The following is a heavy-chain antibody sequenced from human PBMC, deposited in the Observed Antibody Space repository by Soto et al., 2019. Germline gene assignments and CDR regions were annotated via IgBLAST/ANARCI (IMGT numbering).Heavy chain of an antibody. CDR1: GYTFTSYA. CDR3: ARGTTVTTTPTYYYMDV. Sequence: ASVKVSCKTSGYTFTSYAISWVRQAPGQGLEWMGWVSPYNGNTNYAQNLQGRVTMTTDTSTTTAYMELRSLRSDDTAVYYCARGTTVTTTPTYYYMDVWGKGTTVTVSS. CDR2: VSPYNGNT. J-gene: IGHJ6*03. D-gene: IGHD4-4*01. V-gene: IGHV1-18*01.